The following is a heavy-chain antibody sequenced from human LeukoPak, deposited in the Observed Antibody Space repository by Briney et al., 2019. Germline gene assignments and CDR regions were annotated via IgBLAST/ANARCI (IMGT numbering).Heavy chain of an antibody. CDR3: ARAGEVYNSGSYLEY. D-gene: IGHD6-19*01. J-gene: IGHJ4*02. CDR2: FIPVFGPA. Sequence: ASVKVSCKASGGTLSNYAVSWVRQAPGQGLEWMRGFIPVFGPANYAQKFQGRVTITADESTSTAYMELSSLRSEDTAVYYCARAGEVYNSGSYLEYWGQGTLVTVSS. CDR1: GGTLSNYA. V-gene: IGHV1-69*13.